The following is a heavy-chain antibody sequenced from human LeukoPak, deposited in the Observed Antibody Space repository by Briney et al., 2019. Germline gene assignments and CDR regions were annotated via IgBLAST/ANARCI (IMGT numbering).Heavy chain of an antibody. V-gene: IGHV3-48*03. CDR1: GFTFSSYE. CDR3: ARDSTDSSGYKIYYYYGMDV. CDR2: ISSSGSTI. D-gene: IGHD3-22*01. J-gene: IGHJ6*02. Sequence: PGGSLRLSCAASGFTFSSYEMNWVRQAPGKGLEWVSYISSSGSTICYADSVKGRFTISRDNAKNSLYLQMNSLRAEDTAVYYCARDSTDSSGYKIYYYYGMDVWGQGTTVTVSS.